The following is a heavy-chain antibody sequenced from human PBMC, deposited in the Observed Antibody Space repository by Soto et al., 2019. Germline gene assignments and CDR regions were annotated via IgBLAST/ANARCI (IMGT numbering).Heavy chain of an antibody. J-gene: IGHJ4*02. V-gene: IGHV4-39*07. CDR3: ARTSRFDY. CDR2: IYHSGST. D-gene: IGHD6-6*01. Sequence: SETLSLTCTVSGGSISSSSYYWGWIRQPPGKGLEWIGEIYHSGSTTYNPSLRGRATISVDKSKNQFSLRLRYVTAADTAVYYCARTSRFDYWGQGTQVTVSS. CDR1: GGSISSSSYY.